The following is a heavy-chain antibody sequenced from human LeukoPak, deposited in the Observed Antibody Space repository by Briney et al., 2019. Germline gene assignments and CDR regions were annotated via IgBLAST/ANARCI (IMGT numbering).Heavy chain of an antibody. J-gene: IGHJ4*02. V-gene: IGHV4-61*10. D-gene: IGHD3-10*01. CDR1: GGSISSGTYY. CDR3: AKHYMGSSYNRALDY. CDR2: IYYSGST. Sequence: SETLSLTCTVSGGSISSGTYYWSWIRQPAGKGLEWIGYIYYSGSTNYNPSLKSRVTISVDTSKNQFSLKLSSVTAADTAIYYCAKHYMGSSYNRALDYWGQGTLVTVSS.